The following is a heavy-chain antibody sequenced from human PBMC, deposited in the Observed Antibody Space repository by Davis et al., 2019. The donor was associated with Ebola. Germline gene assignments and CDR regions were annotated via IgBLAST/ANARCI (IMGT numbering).Heavy chain of an antibody. CDR1: GYRFTSYW. CDR3: ARRRWLHHPSDY. J-gene: IGHJ4*02. CDR2: IDPSDSYT. Sequence: GESLKIPRKGSGYRFTSYWISWVRQMPGKGLEWMGRIDPSDSYTNYSPSFQGHVTISADKSISTAYLQWSSLKASDTAMYYCARRRWLHHPSDYWGQGTLVTVSS. D-gene: IGHD5-12*01. V-gene: IGHV5-10-1*01.